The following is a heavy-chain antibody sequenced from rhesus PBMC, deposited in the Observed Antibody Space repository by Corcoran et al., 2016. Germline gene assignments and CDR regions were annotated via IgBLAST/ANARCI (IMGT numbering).Heavy chain of an antibody. J-gene: IGHJ6*01. V-gene: IGHV4-147*01. CDR2: IYGGSGST. Sequence: QVQLQESGPGLVKPSETLSLTCAVSGGSSSRNNWSWSSHSPGKGLEWFECIYGGSGSTSYNPSLKSRVTISTDTSKNQFSLKLSSVTAADTAVYYFARYNGGLDSWGQGVVVTVSP. CDR1: GGSSSRNN. D-gene: IGHD1-44*01. CDR3: ARYNGGLDS.